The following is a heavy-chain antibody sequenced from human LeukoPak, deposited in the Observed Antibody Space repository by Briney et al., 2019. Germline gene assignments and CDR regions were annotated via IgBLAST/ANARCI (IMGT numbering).Heavy chain of an antibody. J-gene: IGHJ4*02. Sequence: GGSLRLSCAASGFTFSSYGMHWVRQAPGKGLEWVAVISYDGSNKYYADSVKGRFTISRDNSKNTLYLQMNSLRVEDTAVYYCANGGIVATIYGYFGYWGQGTLVTVSS. CDR3: ANGGIVATIYGYFGY. CDR1: GFTFSSYG. CDR2: ISYDGSNK. D-gene: IGHD5-12*01. V-gene: IGHV3-30*18.